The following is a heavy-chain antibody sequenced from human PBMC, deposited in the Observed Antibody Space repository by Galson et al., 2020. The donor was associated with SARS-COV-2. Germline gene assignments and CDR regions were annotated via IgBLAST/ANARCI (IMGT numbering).Heavy chain of an antibody. CDR2: ISGSSSNI. CDR3: VTIVGAT. J-gene: IGHJ4*02. Sequence: GGSLRLSCAAFGFTFSSYTMNWVRQAPGKGLEWVSSISGSSSNIDYADSVKGRFTISRDNAKNSLFLQMNSLRVEDTAVYYCVTIVGATWGQGTLVTVSS. CDR1: GFTFSSYT. V-gene: IGHV3-48*01. D-gene: IGHD1-26*01.